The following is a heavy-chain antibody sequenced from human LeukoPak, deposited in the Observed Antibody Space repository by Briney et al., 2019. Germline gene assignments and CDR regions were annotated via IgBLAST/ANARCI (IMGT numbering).Heavy chain of an antibody. V-gene: IGHV4-39*07. CDR3: ARASITRVAFDI. D-gene: IGHD3-10*01. J-gene: IGHJ3*02. Sequence: SGTLSLTCTVSYGSISDISYYWGWIRQPPGKGLEWIGSIYYSGRTYYNSSLKSRVTMPVDTSKNQFSLKLSSVTAADTAVYYCARASITRVAFDIWGQGTMVTVSS. CDR2: IYYSGRT. CDR1: YGSISDISYY.